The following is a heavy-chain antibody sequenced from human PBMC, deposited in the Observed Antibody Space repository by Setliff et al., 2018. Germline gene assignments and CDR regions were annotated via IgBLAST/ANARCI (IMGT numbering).Heavy chain of an antibody. Sequence: GESLKISCTGSGYSFTDYWIAWVRQTPGKGLEWMGTIYPGNADTRYSPSVQGQVTISTDTAITTAFLQWNNLKASDTAVYYCASRGERFFNWFDPWGQGTMVTVSS. CDR1: GYSFTDYW. D-gene: IGHD2-21*01. CDR3: ASRGERFFNWFDP. V-gene: IGHV5-51*01. CDR2: IYPGNADT. J-gene: IGHJ5*02.